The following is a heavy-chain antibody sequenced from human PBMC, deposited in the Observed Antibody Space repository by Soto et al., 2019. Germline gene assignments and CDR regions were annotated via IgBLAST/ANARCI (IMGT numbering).Heavy chain of an antibody. CDR3: AQREREDN. CDR2: ISDSGART. CDR1: GFTFRSYH. D-gene: IGHD1-1*01. Sequence: VHLLESGGGLVQPGGSLRLSCVASGFTFRSYHMSWVRQAPGKGLEWLSRISDSGARTDYADSAKGRFTVSRDNSKNAVDPQTNALRSEDTAVDFGAQREREDNWGQRTRVTGS. J-gene: IGHJ4*02. V-gene: IGHV3-23*01.